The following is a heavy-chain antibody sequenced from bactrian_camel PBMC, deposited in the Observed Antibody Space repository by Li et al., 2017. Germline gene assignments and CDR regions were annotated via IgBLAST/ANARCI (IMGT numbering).Heavy chain of an antibody. CDR3: AADSLIGGYCLEYGYNY. Sequence: QVQLVESGGGSAQAGGSLRLSCRVSGYTYASMCMAWFRKVPEKEREAVAALDSDGSPMYADSVKGRFTISKEYSNDILYLYLQMSSLKPEDAATYYCAADSLIGGYCLEYGYNYEGQGTQVTVS. V-gene: IGHV3S53*01. CDR1: GYTYASMC. D-gene: IGHD2*01. CDR2: LDSDGSP. J-gene: IGHJ4*01.